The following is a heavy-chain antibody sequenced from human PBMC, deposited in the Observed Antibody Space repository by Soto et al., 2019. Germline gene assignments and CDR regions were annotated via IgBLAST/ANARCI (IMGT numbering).Heavy chain of an antibody. J-gene: IGHJ4*02. V-gene: IGHV3-53*01. CDR2: IYSGGST. Sequence: GESLKISCAASGFTVSSNYMSWVRQAPGKGLEWVSVIYSGGSTYYADSVKGRFTISRDNSKNTLYLQMNSLRAEDTAVYYCARVGSSWYFDYWGQGTLVTVSS. CDR3: ARVGSSWYFDY. D-gene: IGHD6-13*01. CDR1: GFTVSSNY.